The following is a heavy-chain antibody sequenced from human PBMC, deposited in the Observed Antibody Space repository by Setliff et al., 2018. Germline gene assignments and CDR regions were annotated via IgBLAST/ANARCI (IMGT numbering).Heavy chain of an antibody. CDR3: ARDPLTTNRRRAFDI. D-gene: IGHD4-17*01. CDR2: IYYSGST. V-gene: IGHV4-31*03. CDR1: GGSISSGGYY. J-gene: IGHJ3*02. Sequence: PSETLSLTCTVSGGSISSGGYYWSWICQHPGKGLEWIGYIYYSGSTYYNPSLKSRVTISVDTSKNQFSLKLSSVTAADTAVYYCARDPLTTNRRRAFDIWGQGTMVTVSS.